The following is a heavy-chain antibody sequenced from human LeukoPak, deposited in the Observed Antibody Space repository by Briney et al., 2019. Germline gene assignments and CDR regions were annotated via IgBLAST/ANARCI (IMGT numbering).Heavy chain of an antibody. Sequence: ASVKVSCKASGYTFSSYDINWVRQVTGQGLEWMGWMNPNSGNTGYAQKFQGRVTMTRNTSISTAYMELSSLRSEDTAVYYCARETDYVAIAYWGQGTLVTVSS. CDR3: ARETDYVAIAY. CDR1: GYTFSSYD. CDR2: MNPNSGNT. V-gene: IGHV1-8*01. J-gene: IGHJ4*02. D-gene: IGHD4-17*01.